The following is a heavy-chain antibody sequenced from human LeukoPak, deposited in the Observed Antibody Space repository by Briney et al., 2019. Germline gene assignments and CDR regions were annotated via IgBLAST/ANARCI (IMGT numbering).Heavy chain of an antibody. CDR3: ACRDGYNSNY. CDR2: ISSSSSYI. CDR1: GFTFSSYS. V-gene: IGHV3-21*01. J-gene: IGHJ4*02. D-gene: IGHD5-24*01. Sequence: KPGGSLRLSCAASGFTFSSYSMNWVRQAPGRWLEWVSSISSSSSYIYYADSVRGRFTISRDNAKNSLYLQMNSLRAEDTAVYFCACRDGYNSNYWGQGTLVTVSS.